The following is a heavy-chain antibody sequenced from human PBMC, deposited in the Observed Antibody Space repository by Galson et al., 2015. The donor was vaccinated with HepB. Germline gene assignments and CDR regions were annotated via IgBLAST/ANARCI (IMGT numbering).Heavy chain of an antibody. CDR3: ARQGHSSSWPYYYYYGMDV. D-gene: IGHD6-13*01. J-gene: IGHJ6*02. CDR2: IYPGDSDT. CDR1: GYSFTSYW. Sequence: QSGAEVKKPGESLKISCKGSGYSFTSYWIGWVSQMPGKGLEWMGIIYPGDSDTRYSPSFQGQVTISADKSISTAYLQWSSLKASDTAMYYCARQGHSSSWPYYYYYGMDVWGQGTTVTVSS. V-gene: IGHV5-51*01.